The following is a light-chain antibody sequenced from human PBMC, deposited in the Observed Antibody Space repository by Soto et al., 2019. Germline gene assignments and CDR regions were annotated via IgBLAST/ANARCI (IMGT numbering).Light chain of an antibody. CDR2: GAS. Sequence: EIVLTQSPGTLSLSPGERATLSCRASQIVRSTYLAWFQQKPGQAPRLLIYGASTRATGIPDRFSGSGSGTDFTLTISGLEPEDFALYYFQQDGVTPPNTFGGGTKVEV. J-gene: IGKJ4*01. CDR3: QQDGVTPPNT. CDR1: QIVRSTY. V-gene: IGKV3-20*01.